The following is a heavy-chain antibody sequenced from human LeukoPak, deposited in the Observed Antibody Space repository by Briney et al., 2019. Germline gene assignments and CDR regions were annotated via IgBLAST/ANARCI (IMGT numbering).Heavy chain of an antibody. CDR3: ARDFSGNFDY. V-gene: IGHV1-46*01. CDR1: GYTFTSNY. D-gene: IGHD1-26*01. Sequence: ASVKVSCKAFGYTFTSNYMHWVRQAPGQGLEWMGIINPSGGSTSYAQKFQGRVTMTRDMSTSTVYMELSSLRSEDTAVYYCARDFSGNFDYWGQGTLVTVSS. J-gene: IGHJ4*02. CDR2: INPSGGST.